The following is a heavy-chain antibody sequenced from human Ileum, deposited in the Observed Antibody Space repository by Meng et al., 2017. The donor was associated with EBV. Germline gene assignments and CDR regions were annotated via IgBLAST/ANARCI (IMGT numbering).Heavy chain of an antibody. V-gene: IGHV1-46*01. Sequence: QVQLVQSGAEVXXXXXPVKGSCKASGYTFTSYYIHWVRQAPGQGLEWMGIINTSVGYTSHAQKFQGRVTMTRDTSTSTVHMEVSSLRSADTAVYYCARASRVLGGFDYWGQGTLVTVSS. CDR2: INTSVGYT. CDR3: ARASRVLGGFDY. J-gene: IGHJ4*02. D-gene: IGHD3-16*01. CDR1: GYTFTSYY.